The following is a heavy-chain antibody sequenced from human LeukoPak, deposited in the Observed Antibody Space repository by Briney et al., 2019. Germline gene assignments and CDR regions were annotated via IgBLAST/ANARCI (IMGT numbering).Heavy chain of an antibody. J-gene: IGHJ4*02. CDR2: IHPGGML. Sequence: KPSETLSLTCTVSGASFNSDDQYWNWIRQSPGKGLEWIGSIHPGGMLYNNPSLESRVTMSRDTSKNQFSLNLNSVTAADTAAYFCSRGLDSRKLGYWGQGILVTVSS. V-gene: IGHV4-31*03. CDR3: SRGLDSRKLGY. D-gene: IGHD3-22*01. CDR1: GASFNSDDQY.